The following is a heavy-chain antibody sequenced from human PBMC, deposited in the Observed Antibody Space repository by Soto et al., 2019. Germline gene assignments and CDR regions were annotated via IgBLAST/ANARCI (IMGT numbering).Heavy chain of an antibody. J-gene: IGHJ6*02. CDR3: ARDLSRGYCSSTSCPSSRTYYGMDV. V-gene: IGHV1-69*13. CDR2: IIPIFGTA. CDR1: GGTFSSYA. D-gene: IGHD2-2*01. Sequence: SVKVSCKASGGTFSSYAISWVRQAPGQGLEWMGGIIPIFGTANYAQKFQGRVTITADESTSTAYMELSSLRSEDTAVYYCARDLSRGYCSSTSCPSSRTYYGMDVWGQGTTVTVSS.